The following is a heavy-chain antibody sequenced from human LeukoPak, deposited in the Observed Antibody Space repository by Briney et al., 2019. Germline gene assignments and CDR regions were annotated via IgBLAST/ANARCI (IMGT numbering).Heavy chain of an antibody. CDR1: GYTFTGYY. J-gene: IGHJ4*02. CDR3: ARWVPQVRGVTFDY. D-gene: IGHD3-10*01. Sequence: VKVSCKASGYTFTGYYMHWVRQAPGQGLEWMGWINPNSGGTNYAQKFQGRVTMTRDTSISTAYMELSRLRSDDTAVYYCARWVPQVRGVTFDYWGQGTLVTVSS. V-gene: IGHV1-2*02. CDR2: INPNSGGT.